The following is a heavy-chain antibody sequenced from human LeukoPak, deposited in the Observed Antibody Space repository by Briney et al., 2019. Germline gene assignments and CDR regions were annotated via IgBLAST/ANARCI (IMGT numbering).Heavy chain of an antibody. J-gene: IGHJ4*02. CDR2: MYTNGES. Sequence: SETPSLTCTVSGGSINSQYWSWIRQPAGKGLEWIGRMYTNGESDYNPSLKSRVTMSVDTSKKQFSLKLNSMIAADTAVYYCARGYYGGAVDSWGQGILVIVSS. V-gene: IGHV4-4*07. CDR3: ARGYYGGAVDS. D-gene: IGHD3-16*01. CDR1: GGSINSQY.